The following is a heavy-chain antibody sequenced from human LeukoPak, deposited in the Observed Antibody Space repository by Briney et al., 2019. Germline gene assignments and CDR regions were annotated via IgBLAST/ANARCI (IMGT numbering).Heavy chain of an antibody. D-gene: IGHD3-22*01. CDR2: IYPGDSDT. V-gene: IGHV5-51*01. Sequence: GESLKISCKGSGYSFTSYWIGWVRQMPGKGLEWMGIIYPGDSDTRYSPSFQGQVTISADKSISTAYLQWSSLKASDTAMYYCARHGGYYDSSGYYTPGDYWGQGTLVTVSS. CDR3: ARHGGYYDSSGYYTPGDY. J-gene: IGHJ4*02. CDR1: GYSFTSYW.